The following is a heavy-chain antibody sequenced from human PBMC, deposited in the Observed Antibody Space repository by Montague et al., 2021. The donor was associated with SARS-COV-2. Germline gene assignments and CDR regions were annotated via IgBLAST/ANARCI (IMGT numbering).Heavy chain of an antibody. V-gene: IGHV2-70*11. Sequence: PALVKPTQTLTLTCTFSGFSLSTSGMCVSWIRQPPGKALEWLARIDWDDDKYYSTSLKTRLTISKDTSKNQVVLTMTNMDPVDTATYYCARIRYDILTGDQTLFDYWGQGTLVTVSS. CDR1: GFSLSTSGMC. CDR2: IDWDDDK. CDR3: ARIRYDILTGDQTLFDY. D-gene: IGHD3-9*01. J-gene: IGHJ4*02.